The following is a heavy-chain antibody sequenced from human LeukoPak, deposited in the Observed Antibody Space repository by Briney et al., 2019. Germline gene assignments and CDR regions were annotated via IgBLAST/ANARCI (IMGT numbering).Heavy chain of an antibody. D-gene: IGHD1-20*01. J-gene: IGHJ6*03. Sequence: GSSVKVSCKASGGTFSSSGISWVRQAPGQGLEWMGRINPNSGGTNYAQKFQGRVTMTSDTSISTAYMELSRLRSDDTAVYYCASEYNWNDPAYYYYTDVWGKGTTVTVSS. CDR3: ASEYNWNDPAYYYYTDV. CDR2: INPNSGGT. CDR1: GGTFSSSG. V-gene: IGHV1-2*06.